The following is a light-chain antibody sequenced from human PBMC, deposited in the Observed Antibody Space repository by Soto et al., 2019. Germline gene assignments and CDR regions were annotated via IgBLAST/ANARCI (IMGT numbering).Light chain of an antibody. Sequence: QSVLTQPASVSGSPGESITVSCSGSISDIGSHNYVSWYRQYPGEAPKLLIYEVHYRPSGVSSRFSGSKSGNTASLTISGLQAADEADYYCASYTNINTRACVFGTGTKVTVL. J-gene: IGLJ1*01. CDR3: ASYTNINTRACV. CDR1: ISDIGSHNY. CDR2: EVH. V-gene: IGLV2-14*01.